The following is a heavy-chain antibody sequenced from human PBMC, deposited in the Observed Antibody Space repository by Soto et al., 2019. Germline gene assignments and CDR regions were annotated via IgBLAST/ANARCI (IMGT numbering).Heavy chain of an antibody. CDR2: IYEGGNT. Sequence: SETLSLTCAVSGGSIISGGYSWGWIRQPPGKGLQWIGHIYEGGNTYYTPSLESRVAISTDKSKNQFSLRLSSVTAADTAVYYCVRRSPEDAFDIWGQGTMVTVSS. CDR1: GGSIISGGYS. J-gene: IGHJ3*02. CDR3: VRRSPEDAFDI. V-gene: IGHV4-30-2*01.